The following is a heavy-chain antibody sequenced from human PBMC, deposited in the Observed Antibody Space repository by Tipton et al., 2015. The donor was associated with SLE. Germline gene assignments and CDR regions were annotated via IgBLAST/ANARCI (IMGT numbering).Heavy chain of an antibody. CDR3: ASGRAAAEDY. CDR2: IYYSGST. CDR1: GGSISSSSYY. Sequence: TLSLTCTVSGGSISSSSYYWGWIRQPPGKGLEWIGSIYYSGSTYCNPSLKSRVTISVDTSKNQFSLKLSSVTAADTAVYYCASGRAAAEDYWGQGTLVTVSS. D-gene: IGHD6-13*01. J-gene: IGHJ4*02. V-gene: IGHV4-39*07.